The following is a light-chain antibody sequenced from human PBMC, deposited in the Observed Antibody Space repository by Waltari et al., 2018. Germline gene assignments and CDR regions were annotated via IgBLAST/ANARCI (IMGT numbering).Light chain of an antibody. CDR3: CSYAGSYTLVV. J-gene: IGLJ2*01. CDR2: DVS. Sequence: QSALTQPRSVSGSPGQSVTISCHGTSSDVGGYNYVSWYQQHPGKAPKLMIYDVSKRPSGVPDRFSGSKSGNTASLTISGLQAEDEADYYCCSYAGSYTLVVFGGGTKLTVL. CDR1: SSDVGGYNY. V-gene: IGLV2-11*01.